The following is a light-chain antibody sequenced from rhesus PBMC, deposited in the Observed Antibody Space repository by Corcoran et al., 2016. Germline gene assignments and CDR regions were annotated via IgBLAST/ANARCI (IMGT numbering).Light chain of an antibody. CDR2: GAS. Sequence: EIVMTQSPATLSLSPGERATLSCRASQSVSSSLAWYQQQPGQAPRLLIYGASNRATGIPDRFSGRGSGTEFTLTISSLEPEDFAVYYCQQYSNRPLTFGGGTKVEIK. J-gene: IGKJ4*01. V-gene: IGKV3-42*03. CDR1: QSVSSS. CDR3: QQYSNRPLT.